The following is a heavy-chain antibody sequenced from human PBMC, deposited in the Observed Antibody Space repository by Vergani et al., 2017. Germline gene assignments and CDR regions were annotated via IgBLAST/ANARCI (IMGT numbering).Heavy chain of an antibody. V-gene: IGHV4-30-2*01. CDR2: IYPSGST. CDR1: GGSISSGGYS. D-gene: IGHD3-9*01. J-gene: IGHJ4*02. CDR3: ARTPILTGYPYYVDY. Sequence: QLQLQESGSGLVKPSQTLSLTCAVSGGSISSGGYSWSWIRQPPGKGLGWIGYIYPSGSTYYNPSLKSRVTISVDRSKNQFPLKLSSVTAADTAVYYCARTPILTGYPYYVDYWGQGTLVTVSS.